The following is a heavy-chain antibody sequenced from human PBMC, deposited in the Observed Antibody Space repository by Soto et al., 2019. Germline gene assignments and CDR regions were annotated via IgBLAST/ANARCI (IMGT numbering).Heavy chain of an antibody. J-gene: IGHJ4*02. Sequence: SETLSLTCSVSGGSISDDYWSWIRQPPGKRLEWIGYMYKGGSINYNPSLKSRVTFSVDTSKNQFSLKLRSETAADTAVYYCAALWGPGEVSQFFDFWAQGLMETVSS. CDR3: AALWGPGEVSQFFDF. V-gene: IGHV4-4*09. CDR2: MYKGGSI. CDR1: GGSISDDY. D-gene: IGHD3-10*01.